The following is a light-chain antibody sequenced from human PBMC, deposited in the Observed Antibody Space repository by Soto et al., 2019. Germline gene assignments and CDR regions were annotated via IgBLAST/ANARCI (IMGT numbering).Light chain of an antibody. CDR3: QQYDNRPYT. Sequence: DLQMTQSPSSLSASVGDRVTITCQASQDVRKYLNLYQQKSGKAPKLLISAASTLETGVPSRFSGSGSGTDFTFTISGLQPEDIATYYCQQYDNRPYTFGQGTKVEIK. J-gene: IGKJ2*01. V-gene: IGKV1-33*01. CDR2: AAS. CDR1: QDVRKY.